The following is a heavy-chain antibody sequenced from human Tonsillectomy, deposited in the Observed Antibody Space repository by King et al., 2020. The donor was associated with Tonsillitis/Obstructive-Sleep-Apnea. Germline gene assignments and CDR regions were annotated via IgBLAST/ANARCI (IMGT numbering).Heavy chain of an antibody. J-gene: IGHJ3*02. Sequence: VQLVESGAEVKKPGASVKVSCKASGYTFTSYYMHWVRQAPGQGLEWMGIINPSGGSTSYAQKFQGRVTMTRDTSTSTVYMELSSLRSEDTAVYYCARVGHYDFWSGYSATGGDAFDIWGQGTMVTVSS. CDR1: GYTFTSYY. V-gene: IGHV1-46*01. D-gene: IGHD3-3*01. CDR2: INPSGGST. CDR3: ARVGHYDFWSGYSATGGDAFDI.